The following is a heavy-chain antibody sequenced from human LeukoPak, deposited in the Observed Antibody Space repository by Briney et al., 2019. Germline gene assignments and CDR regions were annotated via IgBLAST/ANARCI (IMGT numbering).Heavy chain of an antibody. D-gene: IGHD3-3*01. CDR2: ISWNSGSI. CDR1: GFTFDDYA. Sequence: GGSLRLSCAASGFTFDDYAMHWVRQAPGKGLEWVSGISWNSGSIGYADSVKGRFTISRDNAKNSLYLQMNSLRAEDTALYYCAKDCGAFEWDRLDYWGQGTLVTVSS. CDR3: AKDCGAFEWDRLDY. V-gene: IGHV3-9*01. J-gene: IGHJ4*02.